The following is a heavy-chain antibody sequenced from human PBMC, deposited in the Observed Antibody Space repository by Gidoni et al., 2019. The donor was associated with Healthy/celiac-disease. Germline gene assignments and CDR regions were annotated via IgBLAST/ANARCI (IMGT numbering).Heavy chain of an antibody. CDR2: IWYDGSNK. D-gene: IGHD3-22*01. Sequence: QVQLVASGGGVVQPGRSLRLSCAASGFTFSSYGMHWVRQAPGKGLEWVAVIWYDGSNKYYADSVKGRFTISRDNSKNTLYLQMNSLRAEDTAVYYCARGLVSSGCMDVWGQGTTVTVSS. V-gene: IGHV3-33*01. CDR3: ARGLVSSGCMDV. CDR1: GFTFSSYG. J-gene: IGHJ6*02.